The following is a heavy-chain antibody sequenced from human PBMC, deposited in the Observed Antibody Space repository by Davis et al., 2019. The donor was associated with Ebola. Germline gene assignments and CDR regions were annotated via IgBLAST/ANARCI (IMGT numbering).Heavy chain of an antibody. CDR3: TTSYVGIVYASDV. D-gene: IGHD3-10*02. V-gene: IGHV3-33*01. CDR2: IWYDGSNK. J-gene: IGHJ3*01. CDR1: GFTFSSYG. Sequence: GESLKISCAASGFTFSSYGMHWVRQAPGKGLEWVAVIWYDGSNKYYADSVKGRFTISRDNSKNTLYLQMNSLRAEDTATYYCTTSYVGIVYASDVWGQGSKVVVSS.